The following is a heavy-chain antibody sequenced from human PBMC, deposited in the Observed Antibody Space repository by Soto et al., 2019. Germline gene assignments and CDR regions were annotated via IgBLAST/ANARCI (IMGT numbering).Heavy chain of an antibody. CDR1: GFTFSSYS. D-gene: IGHD3-3*01. Sequence: PGGSLRLSCAASGFTFSSYSMNWVRQAPGKGLEWVSSISSSSSYIYYADSVKGRFTISRDNAKNSLYLQMNSLRAEGTTVYYCARDSPLLYYFDYWGQGTLVTVSS. CDR3: ARDSPLLYYFDY. CDR2: ISSSSSYI. V-gene: IGHV3-21*01. J-gene: IGHJ4*02.